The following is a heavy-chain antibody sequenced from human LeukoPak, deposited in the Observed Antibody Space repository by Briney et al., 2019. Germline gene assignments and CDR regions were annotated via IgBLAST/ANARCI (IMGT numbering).Heavy chain of an antibody. CDR3: AREGAVAGTDY. D-gene: IGHD6-19*01. J-gene: IGHJ4*02. V-gene: IGHV3-74*01. CDR1: GFTFSSYW. Sequence: GGSLRLSCAASGFTFSSYWMHWVRQAPGKGLVWVSRINSDGSSTSYADFVKGRFTISRDNAKNTLYLQMNSLRAEDTAVYYCAREGAVAGTDYWGQGTLVTVSS. CDR2: INSDGSST.